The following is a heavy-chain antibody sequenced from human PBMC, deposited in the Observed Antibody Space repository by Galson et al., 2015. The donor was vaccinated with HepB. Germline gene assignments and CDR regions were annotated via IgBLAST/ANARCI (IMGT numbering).Heavy chain of an antibody. CDR3: ARGAWKQLWVGLLN. D-gene: IGHD5-18*01. J-gene: IGHJ4*02. CDR1: GDSVSSNSAA. CDR2: TYYRSKWYN. Sequence: CAISGDSVSSNSAAWNWIRQSPSRGLEWLGRTYYRSKWYNDYAVSVKSRISINPDTSKNQLSLQLNSVTPEDTAVYYCARGAWKQLWVGLLNWGQGTLVTVSS. V-gene: IGHV6-1*01.